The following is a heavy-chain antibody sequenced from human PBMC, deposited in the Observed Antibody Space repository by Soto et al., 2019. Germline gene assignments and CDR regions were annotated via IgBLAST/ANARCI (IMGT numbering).Heavy chain of an antibody. CDR1: GYTFMNYG. CDR3: ARAIPGGYGYTTLDS. Sequence: QVQLVQSGAEVKKPGASVKVSCKASGYTFMNYGIIWVRQAPGQGLEWMGWINAYNGNTNYSQKFQGRVTMTTDTSTTTAYMELRTLRSDDTAVFYCARAIPGGYGYTTLDSWGQGTLVTVSS. CDR2: INAYNGNT. D-gene: IGHD5-18*01. V-gene: IGHV1-18*01. J-gene: IGHJ5*01.